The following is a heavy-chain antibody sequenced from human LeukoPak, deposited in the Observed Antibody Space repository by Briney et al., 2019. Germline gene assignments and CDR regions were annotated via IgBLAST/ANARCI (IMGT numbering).Heavy chain of an antibody. Sequence: GASVKVSCKASGYTFTGDFIHWVRQAPGQGLEWMGWINSDSGGTNYARKFQGRVTMTRDTSISTAYMELSSLRSEDTAVYYCARGSGKGIQLWLTPHYYFDYWGQGTLVTVSS. D-gene: IGHD5-18*01. V-gene: IGHV1-2*02. J-gene: IGHJ4*02. CDR1: GYTFTGDF. CDR3: ARGSGKGIQLWLTPHYYFDY. CDR2: INSDSGGT.